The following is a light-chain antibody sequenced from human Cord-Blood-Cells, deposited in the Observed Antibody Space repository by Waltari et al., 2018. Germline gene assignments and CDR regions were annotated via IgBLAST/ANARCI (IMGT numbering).Light chain of an antibody. CDR3: QQYNSYPYT. V-gene: IGKV1-5*03. Sequence: DIQMPQSPSTLSASVGDRVTITCRASQRISSWLAWYQQKPGKAPKLLIYKASSLESGVPSRFSGSGSGTEFTLTISSLQPDDFATYYCQQYNSYPYTFGQGTKLEIK. CDR2: KAS. J-gene: IGKJ2*01. CDR1: QRISSW.